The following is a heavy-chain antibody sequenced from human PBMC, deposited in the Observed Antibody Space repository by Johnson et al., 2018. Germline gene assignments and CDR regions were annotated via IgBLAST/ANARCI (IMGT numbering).Heavy chain of an antibody. V-gene: IGHV4-59*01. D-gene: IGHD3-9*01. Sequence: QVQLVESGPGLVKPSETLSLTCSVSGGSISGYYWSWIRQPPGKGLEWIGYIYYNGSTDYKPSLKRRLTISVDMSENQFSPKLRSVTAADTAVYFFATGGYYDILTGSYVDTFDIWGQGTMVTVSS. CDR2: IYYNGST. CDR1: GGSISGYY. J-gene: IGHJ3*02. CDR3: ATGGYYDILTGSYVDTFDI.